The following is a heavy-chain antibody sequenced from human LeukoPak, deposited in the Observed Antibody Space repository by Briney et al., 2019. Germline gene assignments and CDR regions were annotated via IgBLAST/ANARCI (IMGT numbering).Heavy chain of an antibody. CDR1: GGTFSSYA. CDR2: IIPIFGTA. V-gene: IGHV1-69*05. CDR3: ARETANDYAEYFQH. J-gene: IGHJ1*01. Sequence: SVKVSCKASGGTFSSYAISWVRQAPGQGLEWMGRIIPIFGTANYAQKFQGRVTITTDESTSTAYMELSSLRSEDTAVYYCARETANDYAEYFQHWGQGTLVTVSS. D-gene: IGHD1-1*01.